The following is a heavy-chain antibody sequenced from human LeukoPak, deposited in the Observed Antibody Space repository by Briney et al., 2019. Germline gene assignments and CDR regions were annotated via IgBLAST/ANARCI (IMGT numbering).Heavy chain of an antibody. Sequence: SETLSLTCTVSGDSVTTNLYYWAWLRQPPGKGLEWIGNIYSSGNTYFNPSLKGRVTISVDTSKNQFSLKLSSVTAADTAVYYCARLSYYDSSGLPYFDYWGQGTLVTVSS. CDR1: GDSVTTNLYY. CDR3: ARLSYYDSSGLPYFDY. D-gene: IGHD3-22*01. J-gene: IGHJ4*02. CDR2: IYSSGNT. V-gene: IGHV4-39*01.